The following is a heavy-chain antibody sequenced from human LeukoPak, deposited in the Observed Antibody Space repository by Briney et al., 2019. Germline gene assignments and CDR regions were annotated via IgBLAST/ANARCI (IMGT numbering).Heavy chain of an antibody. CDR3: ARARGSSSSNY. D-gene: IGHD6-6*01. Sequence: PSETLSLTCAVYGGSFSGYYWSWIRQPPGKGLEWIGEINHSGSTNYNPSLKSRVTISVDTSKNQFSLKLSSVTAADTAVYYCARARGSSSSNYWGQGTLVTVSS. V-gene: IGHV4-34*01. CDR1: GGSFSGYY. J-gene: IGHJ4*02. CDR2: INHSGST.